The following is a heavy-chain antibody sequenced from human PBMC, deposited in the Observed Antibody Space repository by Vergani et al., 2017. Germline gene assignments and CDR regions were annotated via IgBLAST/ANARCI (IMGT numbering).Heavy chain of an antibody. CDR2: INHSGST. Sequence: QVQLQQWGAGLLKPSETLSLTCAVYGGSFSGYYWSWIRQPPGKGLEWIGEINHSGSTNYNPSLKSRVTISVDTSKNQFCLKLCSVTAADTAVYYCARGACSITSCYDYYSYYGMDVWGQGTTVTVSS. CDR3: ARGACSITSCYDYYSYYGMDV. D-gene: IGHD2-2*01. V-gene: IGHV4-34*01. J-gene: IGHJ6*02. CDR1: GGSFSGYY.